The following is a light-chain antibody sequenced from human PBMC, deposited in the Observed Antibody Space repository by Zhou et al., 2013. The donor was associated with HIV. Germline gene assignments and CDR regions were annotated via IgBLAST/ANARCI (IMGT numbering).Light chain of an antibody. CDR1: QSISTS. V-gene: IGKV3-11*01. Sequence: EIVLTQSPVTLSLSPGERATLSCRASQSISTSLAWYQQKPGQAPRLLIYDASNRATGIPARFSGSGSGTDFTLTISSLEPEDFAVYYCQQRSNWPWTFGQGTKVEI. J-gene: IGKJ1*01. CDR3: QQRSNWPWT. CDR2: DAS.